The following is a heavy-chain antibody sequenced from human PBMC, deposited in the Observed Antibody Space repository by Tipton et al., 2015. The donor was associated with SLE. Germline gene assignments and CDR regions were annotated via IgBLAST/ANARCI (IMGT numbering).Heavy chain of an antibody. CDR1: GDSVSTNSAA. CDR2: TYYRSKWYS. D-gene: IGHD6-19*01. J-gene: IGHJ2*01. V-gene: IGHV6-1*01. CDR3: AREGGSGWSYVYWYFDL. Sequence: PGLVKPSQTLSLTCAISGDSVSTNSAAWTWIRQSPSRGLEWLGRTYYRSKWYSDYAVSVKSRITISRDNAKNSLYLQMNSLRAEDTAVYYCAREGGSGWSYVYWYFDLWGRGTLVTVSS.